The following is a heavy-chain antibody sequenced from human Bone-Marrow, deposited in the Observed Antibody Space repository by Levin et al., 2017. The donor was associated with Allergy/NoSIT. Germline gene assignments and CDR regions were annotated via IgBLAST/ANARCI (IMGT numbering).Heavy chain of an antibody. V-gene: IGHV1-69*11. CDR1: GGTYSDYP. D-gene: IGHD3-16*01. CDR3: ARGDIRETYPYYFEH. CDR2: IIPILAKA. Sequence: ASVKVSCKASGGTYSDYPTSWVRQAPGQGLEWMGRIIPILAKANYAQKFQGRVTITADESTSTAYMELSSLRSEDTAVYYCARGDIRETYPYYFEHWGQGTLVTVSS. J-gene: IGHJ4*02.